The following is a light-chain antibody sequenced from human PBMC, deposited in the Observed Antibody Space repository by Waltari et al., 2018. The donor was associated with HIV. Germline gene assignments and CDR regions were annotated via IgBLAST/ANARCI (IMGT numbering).Light chain of an antibody. CDR3: GTWERTLGAGV. J-gene: IGLJ3*02. Sequence: QSALTQPPSVSAAPGQKVTISCSGISSHIGNAHVSWYPHLPGAAPKLLIYDNNKRPTGISDRFSGSKSGPSATQGITGLQTGDEADYYCGTWERTLGAGVFGGGTKLTVL. V-gene: IGLV1-51*01. CDR2: DNN. CDR1: SSHIGNAH.